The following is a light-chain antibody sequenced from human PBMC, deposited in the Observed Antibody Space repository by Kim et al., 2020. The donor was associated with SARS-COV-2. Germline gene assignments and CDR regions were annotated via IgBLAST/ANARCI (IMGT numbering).Light chain of an antibody. CDR2: GAP. CDR3: QQYASSPPT. J-gene: IGKJ1*01. Sequence: EIVLTQSPGTLSLSPGERATLSCRASQFVTNSHLAWYRQKPGQAPRLLIYGAPSRAIGIPDRFSGSGFGTDFTLTISRLEPEDFAVFYCQQYASSPPTFGQGTKVDIK. CDR1: QFVTNSH. V-gene: IGKV3-20*01.